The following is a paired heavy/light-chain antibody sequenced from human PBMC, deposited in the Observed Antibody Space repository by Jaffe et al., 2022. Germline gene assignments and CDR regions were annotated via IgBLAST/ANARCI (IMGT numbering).Heavy chain of an antibody. Sequence: EVQLVESGGGLVNPGGSLRLSCAASGFTFTNAWMTWVRQAPGKGLEWVGRIKSETDGATTDYAAPVKGRFTVSRDDSKTTLYLQMNSLKTEDAAVYYCAAPTSRYSSNSYNAFDIWGQGTLVTVSS. CDR3: AAPTSRYSSNSYNAFDI. CDR1: GFTFTNAW. D-gene: IGHD6-13*01. CDR2: IKSETDGATT. V-gene: IGHV3-15*01. J-gene: IGHJ3*02.
Light chain of an antibody. CDR3: AAWDDSLNGVV. CDR2: TNS. J-gene: IGLJ2*01. Sequence: QSVLTQPPSASGTPGQRVTISCSGSSSNIGRHIVNWYQHLSGAAPKLLIYTNSQRPSGVPDRFSGSKSGTSASLAISGLQSEDEADYYCAAWDDSLNGVVFGGGTKLTVL. V-gene: IGLV1-44*01. CDR1: SSNIGRHI.